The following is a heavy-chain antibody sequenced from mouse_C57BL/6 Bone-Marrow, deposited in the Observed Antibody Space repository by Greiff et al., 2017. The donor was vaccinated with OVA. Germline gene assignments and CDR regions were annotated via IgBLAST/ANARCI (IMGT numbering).Heavy chain of an antibody. CDR2: ISTLAYSI. CDR1: GFTFSDYG. Sequence: EVQLVESGGGLVQPGGSLKLSCAASGFTFSDYGMAWVRQAPRQGPEWVAVISTLAYSIYYADTVTGRFTISRDNAKNTLFRQMNSLRSEDTARYYCARRGIYYYGSSYGGFDYGGKGTTLAVAS. D-gene: IGHD1-1*01. J-gene: IGHJ2*01. V-gene: IGHV5-15*04. CDR3: ARRGIYYYGSSYGGFDY.